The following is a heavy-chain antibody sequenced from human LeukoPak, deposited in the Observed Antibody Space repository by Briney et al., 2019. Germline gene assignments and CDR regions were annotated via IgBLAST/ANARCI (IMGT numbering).Heavy chain of an antibody. J-gene: IGHJ4*02. CDR1: GFTFSSYW. Sequence: GGALRLSCAASGFTFSSYWMHWVRQAPGKGLVWVSHINSGGSGTSYADSVKGRFTISRDNAKNTLYLQMNSLRAEDTAVYYCARGFTVTPGDWGQGTLVTVSA. CDR3: ARGFTVTPGD. CDR2: INSGGSGT. D-gene: IGHD4-17*01. V-gene: IGHV3-74*01.